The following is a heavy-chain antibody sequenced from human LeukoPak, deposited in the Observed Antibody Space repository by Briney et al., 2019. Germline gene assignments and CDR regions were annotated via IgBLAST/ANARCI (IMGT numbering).Heavy chain of an antibody. CDR2: VHSDGTT. Sequence: PSETLSLACTVYGGSIRSSFWTWLRQPAGKGLEWIGRVHSDGTTNYNPSLKSRVAMSTDTSKSQFTLELTSVTAADTAVYYCAVAATPESFDYWGQGTLVTVSS. J-gene: IGHJ4*02. D-gene: IGHD2-15*01. V-gene: IGHV4-4*07. CDR1: GGSIRSSF. CDR3: AVAATPESFDY.